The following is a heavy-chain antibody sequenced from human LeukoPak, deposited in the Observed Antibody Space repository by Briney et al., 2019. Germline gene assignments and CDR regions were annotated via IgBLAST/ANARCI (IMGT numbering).Heavy chain of an antibody. Sequence: PGGSLRLSCAASGFTFSSYWMSWVRQAPGKGLEWVANIKQDGSEKYYVDSVKGRFTISRENAKNSLYLQMNSLRAEDTAVYYCAKGGWGDYFDYWGQGTLVTVSS. D-gene: IGHD3-16*01. CDR1: GFTFSSYW. CDR2: IKQDGSEK. V-gene: IGHV3-7*01. J-gene: IGHJ4*02. CDR3: AKGGWGDYFDY.